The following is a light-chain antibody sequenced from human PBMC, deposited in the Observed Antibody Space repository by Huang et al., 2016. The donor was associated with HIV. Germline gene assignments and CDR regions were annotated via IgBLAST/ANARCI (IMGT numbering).Light chain of an antibody. Sequence: EMVMTQSPATLSVSPGERATVSCRASQSINSNLDWYQQKPGQAPRLLIYGASTRATGIPARFRGSGSGTEFTLTISSLQSEDFAFYYCQHYNNWPPLVTFGGGTKVEIK. J-gene: IGKJ4*01. CDR2: GAS. CDR1: QSINSN. CDR3: QHYNNWPPLVT. V-gene: IGKV3-15*01.